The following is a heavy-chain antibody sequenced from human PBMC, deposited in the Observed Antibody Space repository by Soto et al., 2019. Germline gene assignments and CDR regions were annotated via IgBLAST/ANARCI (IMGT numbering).Heavy chain of an antibody. Sequence: GGSLRLSCAASGFTVSSNYMSWVRQAPGKGLEWVSVIYSGGSTYYADSVKGRFTISRDNSKNTLYLQMNSLGAEDTAVYYCARDGRGNYYYYGMDVWGQGTTVTVSS. CDR3: ARDGRGNYYYYGMDV. V-gene: IGHV3-53*01. CDR1: GFTVSSNY. D-gene: IGHD1-26*01. J-gene: IGHJ6*02. CDR2: IYSGGST.